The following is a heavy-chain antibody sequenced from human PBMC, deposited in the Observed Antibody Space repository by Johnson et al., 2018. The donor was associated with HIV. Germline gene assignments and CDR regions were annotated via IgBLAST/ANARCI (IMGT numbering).Heavy chain of an antibody. Sequence: VQLMESGGGVVQPGGSLRLSCAASGFTFSSYWMSWVRQAPGKGLEWVANIKQDGSEKYYVDSVKGRFTISRDNAKNSLYLQMNSLRAEDTAVYYCAREGVAASDAFDIWGQGTMVTVSS. J-gene: IGHJ3*02. D-gene: IGHD6-6*01. CDR1: GFTFSSYW. CDR2: IKQDGSEK. CDR3: AREGVAASDAFDI. V-gene: IGHV3-7*05.